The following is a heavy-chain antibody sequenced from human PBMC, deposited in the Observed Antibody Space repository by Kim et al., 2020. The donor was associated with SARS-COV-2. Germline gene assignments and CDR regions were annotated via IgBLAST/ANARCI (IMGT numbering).Heavy chain of an antibody. CDR2: ISSNGGST. CDR3: VKGENYDFWSGYINFDY. Sequence: GGSLRLSCSASGFTFSSYAMHWVRQAPGKGLEYVSAISSNGGSTYYADSVKGRFTISRDNSKNTLYLQMSSLRAEDTAVYYCVKGENYDFWSGYINFDYWGQGTLVTVSS. V-gene: IGHV3-64D*09. J-gene: IGHJ4*02. CDR1: GFTFSSYA. D-gene: IGHD3-3*01.